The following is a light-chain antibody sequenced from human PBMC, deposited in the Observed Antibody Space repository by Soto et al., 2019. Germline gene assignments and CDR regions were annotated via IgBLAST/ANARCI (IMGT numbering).Light chain of an antibody. Sequence: QSVLTQPPSASGSPGQSVTISCTGTSSDVGGYNFVSWYQQYPGKAPKLMIYEVSKRPSGVPDRFSGSKSGNTASLTVSGLQAEDEADYYCSSYAGSANYVFGTGTKLTVL. J-gene: IGLJ1*01. CDR2: EVS. CDR3: SSYAGSANYV. V-gene: IGLV2-8*01. CDR1: SSDVGGYNF.